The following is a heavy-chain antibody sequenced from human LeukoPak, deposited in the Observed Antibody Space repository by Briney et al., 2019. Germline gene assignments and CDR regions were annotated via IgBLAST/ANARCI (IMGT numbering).Heavy chain of an antibody. D-gene: IGHD2-2*01. V-gene: IGHV4-59*01. CDR3: ARATLSTRTAFDI. CDR1: GDSINNYY. J-gene: IGHJ3*02. CDR2: IYYSGST. Sequence: SETLFLTCTVSGDSINNYYWNWIRQPPGKELEWIGYIYYSGSTNYNPSLKSRVTISVDTSKNQFSLNLSSVTAADTAVYYCARATLSTRTAFDIWGQGTMVTVSP.